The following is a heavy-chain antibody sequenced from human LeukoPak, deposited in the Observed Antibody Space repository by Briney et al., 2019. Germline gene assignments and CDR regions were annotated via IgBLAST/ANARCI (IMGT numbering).Heavy chain of an antibody. V-gene: IGHV4-4*09. CDR1: GGPISSYY. CDR2: IYTSGST. J-gene: IGHJ5*02. D-gene: IGHD3-22*01. CDR3: ARLVAGREYYYDSSGYYSPVNWFDP. Sequence: PSETLSLTCTVSGGPISSYYWSWIRQPPGKGLEWIGYIYTSGSTNYNPSLKSRVTISVDTSKNQFSLKLSSVTAADTAVYYCARLVAGREYYYDSSGYYSPVNWFDPWGQGTLVTVSS.